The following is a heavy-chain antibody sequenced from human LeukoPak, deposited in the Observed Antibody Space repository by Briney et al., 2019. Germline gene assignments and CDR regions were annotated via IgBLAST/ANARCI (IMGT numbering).Heavy chain of an antibody. D-gene: IGHD2-15*01. CDR1: GYTFTGYY. CDR3: ARDNHIVVVVAANHPPGAAFDI. V-gene: IGHV1-2*02. Sequence: ASVKVSCKASGYTFTGYYMHWVRQAPGQGLEWMGWINPNSGGTNYAQKFQGRVTMTRDTSISTAYMELSRLRSDDTAVYYCARDNHIVVVVAANHPPGAAFDIWGQGTMVTVSS. CDR2: INPNSGGT. J-gene: IGHJ3*02.